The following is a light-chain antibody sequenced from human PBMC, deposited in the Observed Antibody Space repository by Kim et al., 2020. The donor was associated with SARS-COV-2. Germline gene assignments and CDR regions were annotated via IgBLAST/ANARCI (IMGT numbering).Light chain of an antibody. Sequence: LCASVGNRVPITCRASQRFVSWLAWYHQKPGKAPKLLIYKASSLESWVPSRFSGSGGVTEFTLTTSSRQSEDVATYDCQQYTSYWSFGQGTKLEI. CDR3: QQYTSYWS. CDR2: KAS. CDR1: QRFVSW. V-gene: IGKV1-5*03. J-gene: IGKJ2*03.